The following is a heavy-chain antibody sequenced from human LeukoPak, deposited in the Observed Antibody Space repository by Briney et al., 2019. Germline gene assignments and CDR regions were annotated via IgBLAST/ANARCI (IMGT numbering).Heavy chain of an antibody. CDR2: IIPILGIA. Sequence: SVKVSCKASGGTFSSYAISWVRQAPGQGLEWMGRIIPILGIANYAQKFQGRVTITADKSTSTAYMELSSLRSEDTAVYYCASGVVAATPNFDHWGQGTLVTVSS. V-gene: IGHV1-69*04. J-gene: IGHJ4*02. D-gene: IGHD2-15*01. CDR3: ASGVVAATPNFDH. CDR1: GGTFSSYA.